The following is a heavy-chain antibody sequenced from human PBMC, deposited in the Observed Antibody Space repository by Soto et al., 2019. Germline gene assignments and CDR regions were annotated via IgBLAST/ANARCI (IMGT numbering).Heavy chain of an antibody. CDR2: ISGSGDRT. J-gene: IGHJ4*02. V-gene: IGHV3-23*01. CDR1: GITISNYP. CDR3: ARGDYYFDY. D-gene: IGHD2-21*02. Sequence: GGSLRLSCAASGITISNYPMSWVRQAPGKGLDRVSGISGSGDRTYYADSAKGRFTISKDISRNSLSLQLDSLRAEDTAVYYCARGDYYFDYWGQGTLVTVSS.